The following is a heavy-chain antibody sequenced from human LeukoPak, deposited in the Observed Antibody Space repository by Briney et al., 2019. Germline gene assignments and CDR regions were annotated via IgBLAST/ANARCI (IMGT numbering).Heavy chain of an antibody. Sequence: PGASLRLSCAASGFTFSSYAMSWVRQAPGKGLEWVSAISGSGGSTYYADSVKGRFTISRDNSKNTLYLQMNSLRAEDTAVYYLSKGWSSGWYLEYFDYWGQGTLVTVSS. CDR3: SKGWSSGWYLEYFDY. CDR1: GFTFSSYA. CDR2: ISGSGGST. J-gene: IGHJ4*02. D-gene: IGHD6-19*01. V-gene: IGHV3-23*01.